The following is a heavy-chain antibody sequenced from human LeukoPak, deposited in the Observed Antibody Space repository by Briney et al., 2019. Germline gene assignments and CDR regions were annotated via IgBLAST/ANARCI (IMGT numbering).Heavy chain of an antibody. CDR2: VYYRGST. V-gene: IGHV4-39*01. D-gene: IGHD3-9*01. CDR3: ARQSSDILTGYYRGPYYYYGMDV. Sequence: PSETLSLTCTVSGGSITTSSYYWGWIRQPPGKGLEWIGSVYYRGSTYYNPSLRSRVTISVDTSKNQFSLKVRSVTAADTAVYYCARQSSDILTGYYRGPYYYYGMDVWGQGTTVTVSS. CDR1: GGSITTSSYY. J-gene: IGHJ6*02.